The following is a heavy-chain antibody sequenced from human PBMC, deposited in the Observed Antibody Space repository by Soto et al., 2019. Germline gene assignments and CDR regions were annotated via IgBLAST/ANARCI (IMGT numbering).Heavy chain of an antibody. J-gene: IGHJ4*02. Sequence: QVQLQESGPGLVKASQTLSLTCTVSGGSISSGGYYWSWIRLLPGKGLEWIGYIYSTGSTYYNPSLRSRVTISVDTSKNQFSLRLSSVTAAGTAVYYCARDRGYDGQYPFDYWGQGTLVTVSS. CDR2: IYSTGST. CDR3: ARDRGYDGQYPFDY. V-gene: IGHV4-31*03. D-gene: IGHD5-12*01. CDR1: GGSISSGGYY.